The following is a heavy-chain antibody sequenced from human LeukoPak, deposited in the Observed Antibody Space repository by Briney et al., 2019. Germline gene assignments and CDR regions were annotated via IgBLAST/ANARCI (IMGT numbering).Heavy chain of an antibody. D-gene: IGHD4-17*01. J-gene: IGHJ4*02. CDR3: ARSRSAGY. CDR1: GFTFSSYS. Sequence: GGSLRLSCAAPGFTFSSYSMNWVRQAPGKGLEWGSYISGSSSTIYYADSVKGRFTISRDNGKNTLYLQMNSLRAEDTAVYYCARSRSAGYWGQGTLVTVSS. V-gene: IGHV3-48*01. CDR2: ISGSSSTI.